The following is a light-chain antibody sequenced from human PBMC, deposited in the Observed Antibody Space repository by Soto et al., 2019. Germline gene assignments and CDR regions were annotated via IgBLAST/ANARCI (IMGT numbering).Light chain of an antibody. CDR2: GGS. Sequence: EIVLTQSPGTLSLSPGERATLSCRASQSFSSNYLAWYQQKPGQAPRLLIYGGSSRATGTPDRFSGSGSGTDFTLTISRLEPEDFAVYYCQQYGSSPRTFGQGTQVEIK. J-gene: IGKJ1*01. CDR1: QSFSSNY. V-gene: IGKV3-20*01. CDR3: QQYGSSPRT.